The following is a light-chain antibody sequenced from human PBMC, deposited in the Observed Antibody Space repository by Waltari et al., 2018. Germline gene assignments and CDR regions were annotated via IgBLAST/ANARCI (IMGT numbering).Light chain of an antibody. J-gene: IGKJ1*01. V-gene: IGKV3-15*01. CDR1: QRINSN. Sequence: EIVMTQSPATLSVSHGERAPLPSRASQRINSNLAWYQQKPGQAPRLLIYGASTRDTGIPARFAGSGSGTEFTLTISSLQSEDFAVYYCQQYNNWPRTFGQGTKVEIK. CDR3: QQYNNWPRT. CDR2: GAS.